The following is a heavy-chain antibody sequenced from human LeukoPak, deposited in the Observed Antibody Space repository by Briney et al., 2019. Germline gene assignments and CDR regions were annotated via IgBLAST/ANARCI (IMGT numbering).Heavy chain of an antibody. J-gene: IGHJ5*02. CDR3: ARIEVIAVGFDP. CDR1: GFTFSSYA. D-gene: IGHD6-19*01. Sequence: GGSLRLSCAASGFTFSSYAMSWVRQAPGKGLEWVANIKQDGSEKYYVDSVKGRFTISRDNAKNSLYLQMNSLRAEDTAVYYCARIEVIAVGFDPWGQGTLVTVSS. V-gene: IGHV3-7*01. CDR2: IKQDGSEK.